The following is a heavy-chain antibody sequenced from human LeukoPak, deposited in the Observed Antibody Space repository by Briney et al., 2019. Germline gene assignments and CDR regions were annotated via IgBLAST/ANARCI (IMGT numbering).Heavy chain of an antibody. CDR2: MNPNSGNT. V-gene: IGHV1-8*03. CDR1: GYTFTSYD. J-gene: IGHJ5*02. CDR3: ARVIAVDNWFDP. D-gene: IGHD6-19*01. Sequence: ASVKVSCKASGYTFTSYDINWVRQATGQGLEWMGWMNPNSGNTGYARKFQGRVTITRNTSISTAYMELSSLRSEDTVVYYCARVIAVDNWFDPWGQGTLVTVSS.